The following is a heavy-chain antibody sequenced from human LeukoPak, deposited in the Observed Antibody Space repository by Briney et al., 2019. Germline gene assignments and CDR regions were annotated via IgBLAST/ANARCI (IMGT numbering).Heavy chain of an antibody. CDR1: GGSISSASYY. J-gene: IGHJ4*02. CDR3: ARDKLQWEPFDY. Sequence: SQTLSLTCTVSGGSISSASYYWSWIRQPAGKGLEWIGRIYTSGSTNCNPSLKSRVTMSVDTSKNQFSLKLSSVTAADTAVYYCARDKLQWEPFDYWGQGTLVTVSS. V-gene: IGHV4-61*02. CDR2: IYTSGST. D-gene: IGHD1-26*01.